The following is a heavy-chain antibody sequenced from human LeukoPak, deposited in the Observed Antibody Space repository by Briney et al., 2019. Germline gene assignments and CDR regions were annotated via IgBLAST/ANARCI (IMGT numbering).Heavy chain of an antibody. V-gene: IGHV3-21*01. J-gene: IGHJ4*02. Sequence: GGSLRLSCAASGFTFSSYSMNWVRQAPGKGLEWVSSISSSSSYIYYADSVKGRFTISRNNAKNSLYLQMNSLRAEDTAVYYCARGFSTDFDYWGQGTLVTVSS. CDR3: ARGFSTDFDY. D-gene: IGHD2-2*01. CDR1: GFTFSSYS. CDR2: ISSSSSYI.